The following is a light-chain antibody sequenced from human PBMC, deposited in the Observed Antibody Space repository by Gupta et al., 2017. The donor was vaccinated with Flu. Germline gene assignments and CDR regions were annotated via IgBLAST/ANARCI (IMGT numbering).Light chain of an antibody. CDR1: SNDVGNYNR. CDR3: SSYTTSSTYV. V-gene: IGLV2-18*02. Sequence: QSALTQPPSVSGSPGQSVTISCTGTSNDVGNYNRVSWYQQSPGSAPKLMIYEVSTRPSGVPDRFSGSKAGNTASLTISGLQEEDEADFYCSSYTTSSTYVFGTGTKVTVL. CDR2: EVS. J-gene: IGLJ1*01.